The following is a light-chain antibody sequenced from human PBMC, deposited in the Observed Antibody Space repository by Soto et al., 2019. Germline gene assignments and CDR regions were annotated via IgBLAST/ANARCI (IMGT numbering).Light chain of an antibody. V-gene: IGLV2-14*01. CDR2: DVT. CDR1: SSDVGNNNY. J-gene: IGLJ1*01. Sequence: LTQPASVSGSTGRSITISCTGTSSDVGNNNYVSWYQQNPGKAPKVMICDVTNRPSGVSNRFSGSKSGNTASLTISGLQAEDEADYYCSSFTGSSYVFGTGTKVTVL. CDR3: SSFTGSSYV.